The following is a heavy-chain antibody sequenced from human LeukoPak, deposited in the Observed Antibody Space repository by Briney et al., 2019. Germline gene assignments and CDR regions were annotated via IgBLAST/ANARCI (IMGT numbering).Heavy chain of an antibody. CDR2: IKQDGSEK. D-gene: IGHD3-3*01. J-gene: IGHJ4*02. V-gene: IGHV3-7*01. CDR3: AKDSRPHGFGVVTHFDY. Sequence: PGGSLRLSCAASGFTFSSYWMSWVRQAPGKGLEWVADIKQDGSEKYYVDSVKGRFTISRDNAKNSLYLQMNSLRAEDTAVYYCAKDSRPHGFGVVTHFDYWGQGTLVTVSS. CDR1: GFTFSSYW.